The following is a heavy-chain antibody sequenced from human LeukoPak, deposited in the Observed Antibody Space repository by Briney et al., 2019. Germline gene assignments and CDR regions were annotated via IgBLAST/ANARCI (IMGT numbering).Heavy chain of an antibody. CDR3: ARQRYSSGWYDWRPIWYFDL. CDR2: IYYSGST. Sequence: SETLSLTCTVSGGSISSYYWSWIRQPPGKGLEWIGYIYYSGSTNYNPSLKSRVTISVDTSKNQFSLKLSSVTAADTAVYYCARQRYSSGWYDWRPIWYFDLWGRGTLVTVSS. D-gene: IGHD6-19*01. V-gene: IGHV4-59*08. CDR1: GGSISSYY. J-gene: IGHJ2*01.